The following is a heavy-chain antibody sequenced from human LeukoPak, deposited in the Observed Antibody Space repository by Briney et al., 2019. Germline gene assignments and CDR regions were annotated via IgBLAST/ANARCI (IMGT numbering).Heavy chain of an antibody. V-gene: IGHV3-23*01. Sequence: GGSLRLSCAASGFTFSSYGMTWVRQAPGKGLEWVSGISGSGGGTYYADSVKGRFTVSRDDPHNTLYLQMNSVSAEDTAVYFCARGGVDHYGSGTYYLMYYFDHWGQGALVTVSS. CDR2: ISGSGGGT. CDR1: GFTFSSYG. J-gene: IGHJ4*02. CDR3: ARGGVDHYGSGTYYLMYYFDH. D-gene: IGHD3-10*01.